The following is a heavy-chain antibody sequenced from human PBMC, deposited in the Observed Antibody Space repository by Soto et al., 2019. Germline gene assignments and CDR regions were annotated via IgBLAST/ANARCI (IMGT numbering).Heavy chain of an antibody. CDR1: GFTFFTYI. Sequence: PGGSLRLSCAASGFTFFTYIMNWVRQAPGKGLEWVPSISSSGIYIYYEDSVKGRFTISRDNAKNSLYLQMNSLRAEDTAVYYCARDRRSGGAPDAFDIWGQGTMV. CDR2: ISSSGIYI. CDR3: ARDRRSGGAPDAFDI. D-gene: IGHD2-15*01. V-gene: IGHV3-21*01. J-gene: IGHJ3*02.